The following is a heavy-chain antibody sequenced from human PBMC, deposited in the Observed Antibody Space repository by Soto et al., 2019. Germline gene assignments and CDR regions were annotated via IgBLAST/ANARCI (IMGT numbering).Heavy chain of an antibody. J-gene: IGHJ4*02. CDR2: INPSGGST. CDR1: GYTFTSYY. Sequence: QVQLVQSGAEVKKPGASVKVSCKASGYTFTSYYMHWVRQAPGQGLEWMGIINPSGGSTSYAQKFQGRVTMTRDTSTSTVYRELSSLRSEDTAVYYCAGGRYCSGGSCLGAPFDYWGRGTLVTVSS. D-gene: IGHD2-15*01. CDR3: AGGRYCSGGSCLGAPFDY. V-gene: IGHV1-46*01.